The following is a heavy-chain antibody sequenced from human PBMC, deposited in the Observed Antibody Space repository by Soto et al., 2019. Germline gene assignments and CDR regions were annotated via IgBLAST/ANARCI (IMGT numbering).Heavy chain of an antibody. CDR3: ARDLSSSFDMDV. CDR1: GFTFSTYA. CDR2: ISYDGSNE. D-gene: IGHD6-13*01. V-gene: IGHV3-30-3*01. Sequence: QVQLVESGGGVVQPGRSLRLSCAASGFTFSTYAMHWVRQAPGKGLEWVAVISYDGSNEIYADSVKGRFTISRDNSKNTLYLEMNSLRAEDTAIYYCARDLSSSFDMDVWCQGTTVIVSS. J-gene: IGHJ6*02.